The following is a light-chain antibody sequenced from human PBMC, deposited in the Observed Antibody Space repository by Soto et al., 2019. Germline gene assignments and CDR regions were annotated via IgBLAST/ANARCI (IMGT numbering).Light chain of an antibody. Sequence: QSVLTQPPSASGSPGQSVTISCTGTSSDVGGYNFVSWYQQHPGKAPKLMIYEVSKRPSGVPDRFSGSKSGNTASLTVSGLQAEDEADYYCSSYAGGNNLVFGGGTKVTAL. J-gene: IGLJ2*01. V-gene: IGLV2-8*01. CDR2: EVS. CDR3: SSYAGGNNLV. CDR1: SSDVGGYNF.